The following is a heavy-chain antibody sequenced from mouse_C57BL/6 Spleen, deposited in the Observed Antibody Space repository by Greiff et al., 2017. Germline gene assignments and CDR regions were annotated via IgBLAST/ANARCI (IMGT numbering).Heavy chain of an antibody. V-gene: IGHV1-52*01. Sequence: QVQLQQPGAELVRPGSSVKLSCKASGYTFTSYWMHWVKQRPIQGLEWIGNIDPSDSETHYNQKFKDKATLTVDKSSSTAYMQLSSLTSEDSAVYYCARPYGNSGYGYFDVWGTGTTVTVSS. D-gene: IGHD2-10*02. CDR1: GYTFTSYW. CDR3: ARPYGNSGYGYFDV. CDR2: IDPSDSET. J-gene: IGHJ1*03.